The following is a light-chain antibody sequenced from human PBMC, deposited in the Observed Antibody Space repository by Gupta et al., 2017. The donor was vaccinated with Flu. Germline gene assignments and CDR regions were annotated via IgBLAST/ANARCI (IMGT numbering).Light chain of an antibody. Sequence: QSALTQPASVSGSPDQATPICCTGTSSGIGGYKYVSWYQQHPGKTPKLMMFEVRNRPSGVSTRFSGSKSGNTASLTITGLQAEDEADYYCSSYTTTNTLVLFGGGTKVTVL. V-gene: IGLV2-14*01. CDR3: SSYTTTNTLVL. J-gene: IGLJ2*01. CDR2: EVR. CDR1: SSGIGGYKY.